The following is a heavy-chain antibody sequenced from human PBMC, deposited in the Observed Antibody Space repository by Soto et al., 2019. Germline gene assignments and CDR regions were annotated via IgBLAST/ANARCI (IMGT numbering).Heavy chain of an antibody. D-gene: IGHD6-25*01. J-gene: IGHJ6*03. CDR3: ARGRSSAHYYYYMDV. V-gene: IGHV4-31*03. CDR1: GGSISSGGYY. Sequence: QVQLQESGPGLVKPSQTLSLTCTVSGGSISSGGYYWSWIRQHPGKALEWIGYIYYSGRTYYTLSLQSRVTIAVNTSKNQYPLKLSSVTAADTAVYNCARGRSSAHYYYYMDVWGKGTKVTVSS. CDR2: IYYSGRT.